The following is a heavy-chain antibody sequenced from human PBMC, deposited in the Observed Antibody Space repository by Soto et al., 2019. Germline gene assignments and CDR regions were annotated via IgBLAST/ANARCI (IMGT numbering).Heavy chain of an antibody. CDR2: INAGNGNT. D-gene: IGHD3-22*01. CDR3: ARDLFSMIVVVSSDAFDI. V-gene: IGHV1-3*01. CDR1: GYTFTSYA. Sequence: ASVKVSCKTPGYTFTSYAMHWVRQAPGQRLEWMGWINAGNGNTKYSRKFQGRVTITRDTSASTAYMEMSSLRSDDTAVYYCARDLFSMIVVVSSDAFDIWGQGTMVTVSS. J-gene: IGHJ3*02.